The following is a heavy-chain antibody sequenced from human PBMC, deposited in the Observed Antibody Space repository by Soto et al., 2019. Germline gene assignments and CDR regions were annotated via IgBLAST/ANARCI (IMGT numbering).Heavy chain of an antibody. Sequence: SETLSLTCAVYGGSFSGYYWSWIRQPPGKGLEWIGEINHSGSTNYNPYLKSRVTISVDTSKNQFSLKLSSVTAADTAVYYCARGGRSIVVVPAAIRYYYYGMDVWGQGTTVTVSS. CDR1: GGSFSGYY. V-gene: IGHV4-34*01. CDR3: ARGGRSIVVVPAAIRYYYYGMDV. J-gene: IGHJ6*02. CDR2: INHSGST. D-gene: IGHD2-2*01.